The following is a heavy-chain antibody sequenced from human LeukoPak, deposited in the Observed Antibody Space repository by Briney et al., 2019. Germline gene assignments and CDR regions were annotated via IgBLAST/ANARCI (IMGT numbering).Heavy chain of an antibody. D-gene: IGHD6-19*01. V-gene: IGHV3-9*01. CDR1: GFTFDDYA. J-gene: IGHJ3*02. CDR2: ISWNSGSI. Sequence: GGSLRLSCAAPGFTFDDYAMHWVRQAPGKGLEWVSGISWNSGSIGYADSVKGRFTISRDNAKNSLYLQMNSLRAEDTALYYCAKVGVRIAVAGAAFDIWGQGTMVTVSS. CDR3: AKVGVRIAVAGAAFDI.